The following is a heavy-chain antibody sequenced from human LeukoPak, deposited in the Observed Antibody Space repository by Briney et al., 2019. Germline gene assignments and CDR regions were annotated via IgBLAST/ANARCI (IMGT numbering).Heavy chain of an antibody. CDR3: ARAKYSSSSYYFDY. CDR1: GFTFSSYS. CDR2: ISYDGSNK. D-gene: IGHD6-6*01. V-gene: IGHV3-30*03. Sequence: PGGSLRLSCAASGFTFSSYSMNWVRQAPGKGLEWVAVISYDGSNKYYADSVKGRFTISRDNSKNTLYLQMNSLRAEDTAVYYCARAKYSSSSYYFDYWGQGTLVTVSS. J-gene: IGHJ4*02.